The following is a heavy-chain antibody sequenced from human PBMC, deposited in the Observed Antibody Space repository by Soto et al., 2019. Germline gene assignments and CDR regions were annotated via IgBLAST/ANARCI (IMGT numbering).Heavy chain of an antibody. Sequence: QVQLVESGGGVVQPGRSLRLSCAASGFTFSSYGMHWVRQAPGKGLEWVAVIWYDGSNKYYADSVKGRFTISRDNSKNTLYLQMNSLRAEDTAVYYCAREWDDFWGGYLVSYYGMDVWGQGTTVTVSS. V-gene: IGHV3-33*01. J-gene: IGHJ6*02. CDR1: GFTFSSYG. D-gene: IGHD3-3*01. CDR3: AREWDDFWGGYLVSYYGMDV. CDR2: IWYDGSNK.